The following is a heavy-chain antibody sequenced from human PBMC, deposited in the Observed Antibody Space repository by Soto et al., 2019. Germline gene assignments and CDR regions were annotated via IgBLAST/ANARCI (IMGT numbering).Heavy chain of an antibody. CDR2: ISGSGGST. Sequence: TGGSLRLSCAASVFTFSSYAMSWVRQAPGKGLEWVSAISGSGGSTYYADSVKGRFAISRDNAKNSVFLQMNSLRADDTAVYYCAIDYQNSSSFFSYPYGRGVCGRGVTGTVS. V-gene: IGHV3-23*01. J-gene: IGHJ6*02. CDR3: AIDYQNSSSFFSYPYGRGV. D-gene: IGHD6-6*01. CDR1: VFTFSSYA.